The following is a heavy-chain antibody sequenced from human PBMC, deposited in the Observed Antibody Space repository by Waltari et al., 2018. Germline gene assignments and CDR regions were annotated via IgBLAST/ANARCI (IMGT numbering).Heavy chain of an antibody. CDR1: GFTFRSYW. V-gene: IGHV3-7*01. Sequence: VQLVASGGGLVQPGGLLRLSCAASGFTFRSYWLSWFRQPPGKGLEWVANIKQDGSEKYYVDSVKGRFTISRDNAKNSLYLQMNSLRAEDTAVYYCARATYSSSWRTFDYWGQGTLVTVSS. CDR2: IKQDGSEK. CDR3: ARATYSSSWRTFDY. J-gene: IGHJ4*02. D-gene: IGHD6-13*01.